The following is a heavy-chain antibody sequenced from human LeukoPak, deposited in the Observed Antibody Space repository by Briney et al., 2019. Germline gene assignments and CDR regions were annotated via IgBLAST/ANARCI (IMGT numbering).Heavy chain of an antibody. CDR3: TEERDRDGYFRY. D-gene: IGHD2-8*01. Sequence: RRSLRLSCAPSGFTFSNSAMHWVRQAPGKGLEWMTFISYDGSDKYYADSAKGRFTISRDNSTNTLYLEITRLRPQDTAVSYCTEERDRDGYFRYWGQGTLVTVSS. V-gene: IGHV3-30-3*02. CDR1: GFTFSNSA. J-gene: IGHJ4*02. CDR2: ISYDGSDK.